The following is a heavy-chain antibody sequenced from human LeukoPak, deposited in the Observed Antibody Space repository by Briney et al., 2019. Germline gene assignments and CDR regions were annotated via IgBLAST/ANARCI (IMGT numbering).Heavy chain of an antibody. CDR3: ARVAAGYSVNYFDY. V-gene: IGHV3-48*02. D-gene: IGHD4-23*01. J-gene: IGHJ4*02. CDR1: SFTFSNAW. Sequence: PGGSLRLSCAASSFTFSNAWMNWVRQAPGKGLEWVSYISTGSSTTYYADSVKGRFTISRDNVENSLYLQMNSLRDEDTAVYYCARVAAGYSVNYFDYWGQGTLVTVSS. CDR2: ISTGSSTT.